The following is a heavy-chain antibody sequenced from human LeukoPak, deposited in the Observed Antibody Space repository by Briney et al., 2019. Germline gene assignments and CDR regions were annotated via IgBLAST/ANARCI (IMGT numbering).Heavy chain of an antibody. CDR3: ARENTIVVVPAATKNWFDP. CDR2: IIPIFGTA. Sequence: ASVKVSCTASGGTFSSYAISWVRQAPGQGLEWMGGIIPIFGTANYAQKFQGRVTITTDESTSTAYMELSSLRSEDTAVYYCARENTIVVVPAATKNWFDPWGQGTLVTVSS. V-gene: IGHV1-69*05. D-gene: IGHD2-2*01. J-gene: IGHJ5*02. CDR1: GGTFSSYA.